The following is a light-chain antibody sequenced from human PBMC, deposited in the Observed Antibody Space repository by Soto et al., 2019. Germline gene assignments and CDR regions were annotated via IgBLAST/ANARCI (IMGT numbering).Light chain of an antibody. V-gene: IGKV3-20*01. CDR3: QQYGSSPPYT. Sequence: EVVLTQSPGTLSLSPGERATLSCRASQTVSNNYLAWYQLRPGQAPRLLIFGSSDRAAGIPDRFSGSGSGTDFTLTISRLEPEDVAVYYCQQYGSSPPYTFGQGTKPEIK. CDR1: QTVSNNY. CDR2: GSS. J-gene: IGKJ2*01.